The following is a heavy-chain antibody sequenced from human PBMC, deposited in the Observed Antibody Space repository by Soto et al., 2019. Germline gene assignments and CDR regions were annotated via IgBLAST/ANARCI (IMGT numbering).Heavy chain of an antibody. CDR1: GYTFTSYG. Sequence: QVQLVQSGAEVKKPGASVKVSCKASGYTFTSYGISWVRQAPGQGLERMGWISTYNGNTNFTQKLQGRVTMTTDTSTSTAYMELRSLRSDDTAVYYCARDREYNWNYNWFDPWGQGTLVTVSS. V-gene: IGHV1-18*01. J-gene: IGHJ5*02. D-gene: IGHD1-7*01. CDR2: ISTYNGNT. CDR3: ARDREYNWNYNWFDP.